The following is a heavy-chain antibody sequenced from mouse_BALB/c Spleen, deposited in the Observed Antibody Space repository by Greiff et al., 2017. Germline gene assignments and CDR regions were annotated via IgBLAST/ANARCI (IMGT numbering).Heavy chain of an antibody. V-gene: IGHV5-9-4*01. D-gene: IGHD2-1*01. CDR2: ISSGGSYT. CDR1: GFTFSSYA. Sequence: EVQGVESGGGLVKPGGSLKLSCAASGFTFSSYAMSWVRQSPEKRLEWVAEISSGGSYTYYPDTVTGRFTISRDNAKNTLYLQMSSLKSEDTAMYYCARRHGNYAWFAYWGQGTLVTVSA. CDR3: ARRHGNYAWFAY. J-gene: IGHJ3*01.